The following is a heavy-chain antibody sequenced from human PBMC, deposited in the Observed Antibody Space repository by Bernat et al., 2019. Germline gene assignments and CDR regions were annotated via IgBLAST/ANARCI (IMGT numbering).Heavy chain of an antibody. V-gene: IGHV4-34*02. CDR2: INQSGDT. Sequence: QVQLQQWGAGLLKPSETLSLTCGVYGGSFSGYYWSWIRQPPGEGLEWIGEINQSGDTKYNPSLKSRVTISVDTSKNQFSLKLTSVGPADMAVYYCAKDRGSSWYSGMDVWGQGTTVTVSS. CDR1: GGSFSGYY. CDR3: AKDRGSSWYSGMDV. D-gene: IGHD6-13*01. J-gene: IGHJ6*02.